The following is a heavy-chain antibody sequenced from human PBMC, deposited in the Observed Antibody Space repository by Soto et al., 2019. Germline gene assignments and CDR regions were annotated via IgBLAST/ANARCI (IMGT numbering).Heavy chain of an antibody. CDR2: ISWNSGSI. CDR3: AKEHYDFWSGYSYPTVYYYGMDV. CDR1: GFTFDDYA. J-gene: IGHJ6*02. D-gene: IGHD3-3*01. V-gene: IGHV3-9*01. Sequence: PGGSLRLSCAASGFTFDDYAMHWVRQAPGKGLEWVSGISWNSGSIGYADSVKGRFTISRDNAKNSLYLQMNSLRAEDTALYYCAKEHYDFWSGYSYPTVYYYGMDVWGQGTTVTVSS.